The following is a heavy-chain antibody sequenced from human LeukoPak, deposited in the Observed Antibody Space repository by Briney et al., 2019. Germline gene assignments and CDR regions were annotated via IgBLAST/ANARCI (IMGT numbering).Heavy chain of an antibody. CDR2: ISSSSSTI. CDR1: GFTFSSYS. CDR3: ARDHCSSTSCYIKRGAFDI. D-gene: IGHD2-2*02. Sequence: QSGGSLRLSCAASGFTFSSYSMNWVRQAPGKGLEWVSYISSSSSTIYYADSVKGRFTISRDNAKNSLYLQMNSLRAEDTAVYYCARDHCSSTSCYIKRGAFDIWGQGAMVTVSS. V-gene: IGHV3-48*01. J-gene: IGHJ3*02.